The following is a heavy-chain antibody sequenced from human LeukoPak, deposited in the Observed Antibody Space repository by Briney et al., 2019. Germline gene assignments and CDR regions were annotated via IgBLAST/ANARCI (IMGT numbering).Heavy chain of an antibody. CDR3: ARDHDAVGTTIDH. V-gene: IGHV3-66*01. Sequence: GGSLRLSCVASGFTVSTNYMSWVRQAPGKGLEWVSVIQTGGSIFHADSVKGRFTISRDNSKNTVYLQMNSLIAEDTAVYFCARDHDAVGTTIDHWGQGTLVTVSS. CDR1: GFTVSTNY. CDR2: IQTGGSI. J-gene: IGHJ4*02. D-gene: IGHD1-14*01.